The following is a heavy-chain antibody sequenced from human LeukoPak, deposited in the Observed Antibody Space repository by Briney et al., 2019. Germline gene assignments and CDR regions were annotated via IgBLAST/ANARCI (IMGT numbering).Heavy chain of an antibody. CDR1: GGSLSSHY. CDR2: IYYSGST. V-gene: IGHV4-59*11. Sequence: SETLSLTCTVSGGSLSSHYWSWLRQPPGKGLEWIGYIYYSGSTNYNPSLKSRVTISVDTSKNQFSLKLSSVTAADTAVYYCARGYSNQYYYYYYMDVWGKGTTVTVSS. J-gene: IGHJ6*03. CDR3: ARGYSNQYYYYYYMDV. D-gene: IGHD4-11*01.